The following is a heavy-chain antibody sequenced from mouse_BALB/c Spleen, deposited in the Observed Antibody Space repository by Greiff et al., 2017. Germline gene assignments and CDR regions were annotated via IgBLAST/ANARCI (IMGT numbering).Heavy chain of an antibody. CDR3: ASILRLQYFDV. Sequence: EVQLQQSGAELVKPGASVKLSCTASGFNIKDTYMHWVKQRPEQGLEWIGRIDPANGNTKYDPKFQGKATITADTSSNTAYLQLSSLTSEDTAVYYCASILRLQYFDVWGAGTTVTVSS. CDR1: GFNIKDTY. CDR2: IDPANGNT. J-gene: IGHJ1*01. V-gene: IGHV14-3*02. D-gene: IGHD1-2*01.